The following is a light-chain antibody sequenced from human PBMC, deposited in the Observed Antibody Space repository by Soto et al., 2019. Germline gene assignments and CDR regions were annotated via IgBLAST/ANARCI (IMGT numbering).Light chain of an antibody. V-gene: IGKV3-11*01. Sequence: EIVLTQSPATLSLSPGEGATLSCRASQSVSSYLAWYQQKPGQAPSLLIYDASYRATGIPARFSGSGSGTDFTLTISNLEPEDFAVYYCQQRHSWPYTFGQGTKVDI. CDR2: DAS. CDR1: QSVSSY. CDR3: QQRHSWPYT. J-gene: IGKJ2*01.